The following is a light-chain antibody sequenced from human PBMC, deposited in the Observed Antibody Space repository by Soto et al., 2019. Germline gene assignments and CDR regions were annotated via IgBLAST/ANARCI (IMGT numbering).Light chain of an antibody. CDR1: ESVSSW. J-gene: IGKJ4*01. Sequence: DIQMTQSPSTLSASVGDRVSITCRASESVSSWLAWYQQYPGKAPKLLIYKASRLQTGVPSRFSGSGSGTEFTLNISGLQPADFATYYCQQYNSYPLTFGGGTKVDIK. CDR2: KAS. V-gene: IGKV1-5*03. CDR3: QQYNSYPLT.